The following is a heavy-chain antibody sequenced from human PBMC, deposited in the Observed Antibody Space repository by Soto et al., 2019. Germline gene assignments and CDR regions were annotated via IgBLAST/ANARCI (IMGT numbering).Heavy chain of an antibody. V-gene: IGHV5-10-1*01. CDR2: IDPSDSYT. Sequence: SLKISCKGSGYSFTSYWISWVRQMPGKGLEWMGRIDPSDSYTNYSPSFQGHVTISADKSISTAYLQWSSLKASDTAMYYCARRTRYYYAMDVWSQGTTVTVSS. CDR3: ARRTRYYYAMDV. CDR1: GYSFTSYW. J-gene: IGHJ6*02.